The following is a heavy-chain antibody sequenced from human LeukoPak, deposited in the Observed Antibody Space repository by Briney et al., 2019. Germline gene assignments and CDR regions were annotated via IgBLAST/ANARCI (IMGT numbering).Heavy chain of an antibody. J-gene: IGHJ5*01. CDR1: GYSFTNYG. V-gene: IGHV1-18*01. Sequence: GASVKVSCKGSGYSFTNYGISWMRDVPGQGLEGMGWISSYDGKTNYAQKFQGRVTMTTDTSTNTAYMELRSLSSDDTALYYCARDGSYVGKQWLVQGGLEKWLDSWGQGTLVTVSS. CDR2: ISSYDGKT. CDR3: ARDGSYVGKQWLVQGGLEKWLDS. D-gene: IGHD6-19*01.